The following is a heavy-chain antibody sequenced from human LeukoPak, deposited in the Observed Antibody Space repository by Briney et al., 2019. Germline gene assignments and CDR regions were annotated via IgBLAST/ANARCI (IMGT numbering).Heavy chain of an antibody. Sequence: SETLSLTCTVSGGSISRYYWSWIRQPPGKGLGWLGHIYYSGSTNYNPSLKSRVTISVDTSKNQFSLKLSTVTAADTAVYYCARARGYSFGYVQQYYDYGMDDWGQGTTVTVSS. CDR3: ARARGYSFGYVQQYYDYGMDD. CDR2: IYYSGST. CDR1: GGSISRYY. J-gene: IGHJ6*02. D-gene: IGHD5-18*01. V-gene: IGHV4-59*01.